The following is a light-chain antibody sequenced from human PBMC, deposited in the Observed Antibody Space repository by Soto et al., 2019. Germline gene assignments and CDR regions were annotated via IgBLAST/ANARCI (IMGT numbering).Light chain of an antibody. Sequence: QSVLTQPASVSGSPGQSITISCTGTSSDVGDYNYVSWYQQHPGKAPKLMIYEVSNRPSGVSNRFSGSKSGSTASLTISGLQAEDEADYYCSSYTSSSTPVVFGGGTKVTVL. CDR3: SSYTSSSTPVV. J-gene: IGLJ2*01. V-gene: IGLV2-14*01. CDR2: EVS. CDR1: SSDVGDYNY.